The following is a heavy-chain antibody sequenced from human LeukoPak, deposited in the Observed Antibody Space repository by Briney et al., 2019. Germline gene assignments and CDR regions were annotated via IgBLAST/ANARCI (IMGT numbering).Heavy chain of an antibody. CDR2: IKSKTDGGTT. CDR1: GFTFSNAW. Sequence: PGGSLRLSCAASGFTFSNAWMSWVRQAPGKGLEWVGRIKSKTDGGTTDYAAPVKGRFTISRDDSKNTLYLQMNSLKTEDTAVYYCTTADYDFWSGYYSLYYFDYWGQGTLVTVSS. V-gene: IGHV3-15*01. J-gene: IGHJ4*02. CDR3: TTADYDFWSGYYSLYYFDY. D-gene: IGHD3-3*01.